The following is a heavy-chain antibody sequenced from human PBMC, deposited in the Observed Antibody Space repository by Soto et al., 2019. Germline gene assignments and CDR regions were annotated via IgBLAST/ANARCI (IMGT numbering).Heavy chain of an antibody. Sequence: QVQLQQWGAGLLKPSETLSLTCAVYGGFVSSGNYYWSWIRQPPGKGLEWIGEMSHSGGTHFNPSLKSRDTISAETSKNQFSLKMSSVTAADTALYYCARVERGTATTVVDAFDIWGPGTMVTVSS. D-gene: IGHD1-1*01. J-gene: IGHJ3*02. CDR3: ARVERGTATTVVDAFDI. CDR1: GGFVSSGNYY. CDR2: MSHSGGT. V-gene: IGHV4-34*01.